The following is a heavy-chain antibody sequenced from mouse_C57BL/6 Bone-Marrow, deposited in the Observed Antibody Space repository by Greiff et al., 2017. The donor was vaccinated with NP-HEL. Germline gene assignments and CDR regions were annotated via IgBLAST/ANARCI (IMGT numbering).Heavy chain of an antibody. CDR2: ISYSGST. V-gene: IGHV3-8*01. J-gene: IGHJ1*03. CDR1: GYSITSDY. Sequence: DVKLQESGPGLAKPSQTLSLTCSVTGYSITSDYWNWIRKFPGNKLEYMGYISYSGSTYYNPSLKSRISITRDTSKNQYYLQLNSVTTEDTATDYCARYRYYGKNWYFDVWGTGTTVTVSS. CDR3: ARYRYYGKNWYFDV. D-gene: IGHD1-1*01.